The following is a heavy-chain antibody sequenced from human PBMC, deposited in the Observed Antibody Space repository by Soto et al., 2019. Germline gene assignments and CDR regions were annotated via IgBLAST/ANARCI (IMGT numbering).Heavy chain of an antibody. D-gene: IGHD2-15*01. CDR1: GDTVSSNSVA. J-gene: IGHJ6*02. CDR2: TYYRSRWYS. CDR3: ARSEEDSDYYYYGMDV. Sequence: SQTLSLTCVGSGDTVSSNSVAWNWVRQSPSRGLEWLGRTYYRSRWYSDYAVSVRSRIDINADTSKNQVPLQLNSVTPEDTAVYYCARSEEDSDYYYYGMDVWGRGTTVTVSS. V-gene: IGHV6-1*01.